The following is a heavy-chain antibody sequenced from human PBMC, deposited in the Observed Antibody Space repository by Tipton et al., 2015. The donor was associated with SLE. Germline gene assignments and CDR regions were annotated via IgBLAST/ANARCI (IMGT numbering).Heavy chain of an antibody. CDR3: AGQLSYYYGMDV. CDR2: VSTGGGVT. J-gene: IGHJ6*02. D-gene: IGHD6-13*01. V-gene: IGHV3-23*01. CDR1: GLSFSTYD. Sequence: SLRLSCVASGLSFSTYDMNWVRQAPGKGLEWVSTVSTGGGVTYYADSLRGRFAISRDNSKNTLYLQMNSLRAEDTAVYYCAGQLSYYYGMDVWGQGTTVTVSS.